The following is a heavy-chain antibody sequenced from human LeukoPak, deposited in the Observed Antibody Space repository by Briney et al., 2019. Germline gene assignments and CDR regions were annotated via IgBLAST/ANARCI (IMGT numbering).Heavy chain of an antibody. CDR3: ARHGPADSGIYYGGFDY. J-gene: IGHJ4*02. V-gene: IGHV4-4*07. CDR2: IRTSGST. D-gene: IGHD1-26*01. Sequence: PSETLSLTCTVSGGSISSYYWNWIRQPAGKGLEWIGRIRTSGSTNYNPSLKSRITMSVDTSKNQFSLKLSSVTAADTAVYYCARHGPADSGIYYGGFDYWGQGTLVTVSS. CDR1: GGSISSYY.